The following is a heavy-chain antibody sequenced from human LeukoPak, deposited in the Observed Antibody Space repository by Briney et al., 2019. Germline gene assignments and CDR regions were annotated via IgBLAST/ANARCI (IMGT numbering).Heavy chain of an antibody. V-gene: IGHV1-3*02. CDR2: SNAGNGNT. D-gene: IGHD5-24*01. Sequence: VASVKVSCKASGYSFTSSTMHWVRQAPGQRLEWMGWSNAGNGNTKYSQDFQGRVTITRDTSASTAYMELSSLRSEDMAVYYCARDGGGGYNLDYWGQGTLVTASS. J-gene: IGHJ4*02. CDR1: GYSFTSST. CDR3: ARDGGGGYNLDY.